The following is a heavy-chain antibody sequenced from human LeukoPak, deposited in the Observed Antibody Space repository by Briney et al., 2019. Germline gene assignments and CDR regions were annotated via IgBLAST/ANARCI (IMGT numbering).Heavy chain of an antibody. CDR1: GFTFSSYA. D-gene: IGHD2-2*01. V-gene: IGHV3-33*08. CDR3: ARDRCGSTSCSYNLDY. J-gene: IGHJ4*02. Sequence: QPGGSLRLSCAASGFTFSSYAMSWVRQAPGKGLEWVAVVWHDGSKKYYADSVRGRFTISRDNSKNTLNLQINSLRAEDTGVYYCARDRCGSTSCSYNLDYWGPGTLVTVSS. CDR2: VWHDGSKK.